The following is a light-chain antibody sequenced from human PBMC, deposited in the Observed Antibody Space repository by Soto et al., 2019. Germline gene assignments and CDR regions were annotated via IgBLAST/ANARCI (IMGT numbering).Light chain of an antibody. CDR1: QSVYDY. V-gene: IGKV3-11*01. CDR2: DTS. Sequence: EIVLTQSPATLSLSPGERATLSCRAGQSVYDYLEWYQQKPGQAPRLLMYDTSNRATGIPARFSGSGSGTDFTLTISSLEPEDFVVYYCQQRYNWPPTFGGGTKVEIK. J-gene: IGKJ4*01. CDR3: QQRYNWPPT.